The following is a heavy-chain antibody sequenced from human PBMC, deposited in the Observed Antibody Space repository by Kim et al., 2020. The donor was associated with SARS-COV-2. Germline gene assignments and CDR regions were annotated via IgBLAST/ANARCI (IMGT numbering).Heavy chain of an antibody. CDR2: INGDGSYM. Sequence: GGSLRLSCEASGFRFSGYYMSWIRQAPGKGLEWVAYINGDGSYMKCADSVKGRFTISRDNANKSLSLQMNSLTPEDTAVYYCAREPSNWGQGTLVTVSS. D-gene: IGHD6-6*01. CDR3: AREPSN. CDR1: GFRFSGYY. V-gene: IGHV3-11*01. J-gene: IGHJ4*02.